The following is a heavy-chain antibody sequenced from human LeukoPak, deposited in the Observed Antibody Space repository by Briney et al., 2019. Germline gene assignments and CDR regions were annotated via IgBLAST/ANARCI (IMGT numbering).Heavy chain of an antibody. J-gene: IGHJ4*02. CDR3: ARGGSGTFWGFYDY. CDR2: IVPMLGTT. D-gene: IGHD1-7*01. CDR1: GGTFSSFA. V-gene: IGHV1-69*05. Sequence: SVKVSCKASGGTFSSFALNWVRQAPGEGLEWMGGIVPMLGTTNYAQRFQGRVTITTDESTSTGYKELSSLRSDDTAVYYCARGGSGTFWGFYDYWGQGSLVIVSS.